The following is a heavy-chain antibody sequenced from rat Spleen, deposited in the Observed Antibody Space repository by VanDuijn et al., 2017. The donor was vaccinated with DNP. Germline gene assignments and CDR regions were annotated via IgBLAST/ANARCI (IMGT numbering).Heavy chain of an antibody. J-gene: IGHJ1*01. CDR1: GYSITSDY. CDR3: ARGNDGYYPNWYFDF. Sequence: EVQLQESGPGLVKPSQSLSLTCSVTGYSITSDYWGWIRKFPGNKMEWIGHISYSGRTTYNPSLKSRISITRDTSKNQFFLQLNSVSTEDTATYYCARGNDGYYPNWYFDFWGPGTMVTVSS. CDR2: ISYSGRT. D-gene: IGHD1-12*03. V-gene: IGHV3-1*01.